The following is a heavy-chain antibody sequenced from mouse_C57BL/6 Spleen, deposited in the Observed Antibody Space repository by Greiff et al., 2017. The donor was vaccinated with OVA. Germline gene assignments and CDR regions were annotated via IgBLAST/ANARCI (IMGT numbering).Heavy chain of an antibody. CDR1: GYAFSSYW. J-gene: IGHJ4*01. CDR3: ARGNEGLPGAMDY. D-gene: IGHD2-2*01. Sequence: VNVVESGAELVKPGASVKISCKASGYAFSSYWMNWVKQRPGKGLEWIGQIYPGDGDTNYNGKFKGKATLTADKSSSTAYMQLSSLTSEDSAVYFGARGNEGLPGAMDYWGQGTSVTVSS. CDR2: IYPGDGDT. V-gene: IGHV1-80*01.